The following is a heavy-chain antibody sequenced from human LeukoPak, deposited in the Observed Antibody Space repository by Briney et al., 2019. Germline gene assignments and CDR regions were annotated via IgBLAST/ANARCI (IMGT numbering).Heavy chain of an antibody. CDR2: ISAYNGNT. V-gene: IGHV1-18*01. CDR1: GYTFTSYG. Sequence: GASVKVSCKASGYTFTSYGISWVRQAPGQGLEWMGWISAYNGNTNYAQKLQGRVTMTTDTSTSTAYMELRSLRSDDTVVYYCARDLGYCSGGSCYYYYMDVWGKGTTVTVSS. J-gene: IGHJ6*03. D-gene: IGHD2-15*01. CDR3: ARDLGYCSGGSCYYYYMDV.